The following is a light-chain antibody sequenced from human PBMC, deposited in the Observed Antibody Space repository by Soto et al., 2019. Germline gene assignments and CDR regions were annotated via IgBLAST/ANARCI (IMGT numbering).Light chain of an antibody. J-gene: IGKJ1*01. V-gene: IGKV1-5*01. Sequence: DIQMTQSPSTLSASVGDRVTITCRASQSISSWLAWYQQKPGKAPKLLIYDASSLESGVPSRFSGSGSGTEFTLTISSLQPDDFATYYFQQYNSNSWTFGQGTKVDIK. CDR2: DAS. CDR1: QSISSW. CDR3: QQYNSNSWT.